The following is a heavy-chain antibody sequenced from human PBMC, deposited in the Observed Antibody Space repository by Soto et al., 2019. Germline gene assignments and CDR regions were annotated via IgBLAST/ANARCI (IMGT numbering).Heavy chain of an antibody. CDR1: GGSISSYY. Sequence: SETLSLTVTVSGGSISSYYWSWIGQPPGKGLEWIGDTYYGRSTNYSPSLKSRVTISVDTSKNQFSLKLSSVTAADTAVYYCARVFWGDYFDYWGQGTLVTVS. CDR2: TYYGRST. D-gene: IGHD3-3*01. CDR3: ARVFWGDYFDY. V-gene: IGHV4-59*13. J-gene: IGHJ4*02.